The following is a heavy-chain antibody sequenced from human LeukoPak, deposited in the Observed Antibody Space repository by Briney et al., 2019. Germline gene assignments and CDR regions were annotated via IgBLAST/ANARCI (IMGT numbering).Heavy chain of an antibody. V-gene: IGHV1-18*01. J-gene: IGHJ6*02. CDR2: IIAYNGNT. CDR3: ARDPGCSGGSCYLITYYYYYGMDV. Sequence: APVQVSSQASGYTFTSYGISWVRPAPGQGLGWMGWIIAYNGNTNYAQKLQGRVTMTTDTSTSTAYMELRSLRSDDTAVYYCARDPGCSGGSCYLITYYYYYGMDVWGQGTTVTVSS. D-gene: IGHD2-15*01. CDR1: GYTFTSYG.